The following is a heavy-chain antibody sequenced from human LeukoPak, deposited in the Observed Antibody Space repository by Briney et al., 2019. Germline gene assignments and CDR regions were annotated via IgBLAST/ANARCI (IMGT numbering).Heavy chain of an antibody. CDR3: ASWSNYDSSGFWYYYGMDV. V-gene: IGHV4-4*07. Sequence: SETLSLTCTVSGGSISSYYWSWIRQPAGKGLEWIGRIYTSGSTNYNPSLKSRVTMSVDTSKNQFSLKPSSVTAADTAVYYCASWSNYDSSGFWYYYGMDVWGQGTTVTVSS. CDR2: IYTSGST. D-gene: IGHD3-22*01. J-gene: IGHJ6*02. CDR1: GGSISSYY.